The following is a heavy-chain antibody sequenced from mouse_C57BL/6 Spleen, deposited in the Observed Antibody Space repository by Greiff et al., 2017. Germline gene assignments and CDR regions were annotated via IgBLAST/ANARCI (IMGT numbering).Heavy chain of an antibody. D-gene: IGHD3-1*01. CDR1: GFTFSDYY. J-gene: IGHJ4*01. Sequence: EVQVVESEGGLVQPGSSMKLSCTASGFTFSDYYMAWVRQVPEKGLEWVANINYDGSSTYYLDSLKSRFIISRDNAKNILYLQMSSLKSEDTATYYCARDGLGYAMDYWGQGTSVTVSS. CDR3: ARDGLGYAMDY. CDR2: INYDGSST. V-gene: IGHV5-16*01.